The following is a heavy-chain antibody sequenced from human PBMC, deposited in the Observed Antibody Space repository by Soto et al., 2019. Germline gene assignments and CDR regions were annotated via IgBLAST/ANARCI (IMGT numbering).Heavy chain of an antibody. CDR3: ARIGWGGDS. V-gene: IGHV4-61*01. CDR2: IPNNGSP. Sequence: SETLSLSCSVSGGSVRTGSYHWSWIRQPPGKGLEWIGFIPNNGSPDYNPSLKSRVVVSIDRSKNQFSLKVNSVTAADTAVYFCARIGWGGDSWGQGTLVTVSS. D-gene: IGHD7-27*01. CDR1: GGSVRTGSYH. J-gene: IGHJ4*02.